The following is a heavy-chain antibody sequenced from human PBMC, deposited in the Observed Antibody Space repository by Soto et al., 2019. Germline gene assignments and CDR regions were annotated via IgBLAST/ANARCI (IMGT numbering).Heavy chain of an antibody. CDR3: AKEGMIVVVIGYYFDY. V-gene: IGHV3-23*01. D-gene: IGHD3-22*01. CDR1: GFTFSSYA. Sequence: GGSLRLSCAASGFTFSSYAMSWVRQAPGKGLEWVSAISGSGGSTYYADSVKGRFTISRDNSKNTLYLQMNSLRAEDTAVYYCAKEGMIVVVIGYYFDYWGQGTMVTVSS. J-gene: IGHJ4*02. CDR2: ISGSGGST.